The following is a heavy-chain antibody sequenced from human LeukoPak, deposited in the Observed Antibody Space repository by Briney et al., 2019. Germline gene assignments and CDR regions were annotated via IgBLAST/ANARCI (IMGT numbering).Heavy chain of an antibody. V-gene: IGHV4-34*01. J-gene: IGHJ3*01. CDR3: ARHSSSWSFGD. CDR1: GGSFSDYY. D-gene: IGHD6-13*01. CDR2: INHSGST. Sequence: SETLSLTCAVYGGSFSDYYWSWIRQPPGKGLEWIGEINHSGSTNYDPSLKSRVTISVDTSKNQFSLMLSSVTAADTAVYYCARHSSSWSFGDWGQGTMVTVSS.